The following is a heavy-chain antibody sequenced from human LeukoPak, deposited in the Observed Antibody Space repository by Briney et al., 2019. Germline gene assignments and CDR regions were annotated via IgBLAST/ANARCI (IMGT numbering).Heavy chain of an antibody. Sequence: ASVKVSCKASGYTFTSYYMHWVRQAPGQGLEWMGIINPSGGSTSYAQKFQGRVTMTRDTSISTAYMELSRLRSDDTAVYYCARTYSGSYKGNFDYWGQGTLVTVSS. V-gene: IGHV1-46*01. D-gene: IGHD1-26*01. CDR2: INPSGGST. CDR3: ARTYSGSYKGNFDY. CDR1: GYTFTSYY. J-gene: IGHJ4*02.